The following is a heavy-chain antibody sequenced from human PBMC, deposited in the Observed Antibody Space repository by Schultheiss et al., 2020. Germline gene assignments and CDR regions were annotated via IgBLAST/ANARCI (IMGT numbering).Heavy chain of an antibody. CDR2: IYYSGST. CDR3: ARGRIEKGYCSSTSCHRYYYYGMDV. V-gene: IGHV4-39*07. J-gene: IGHJ6*02. Sequence: SETLSLTCTVSGGSVSSGSYYWSWIRQPPGKGLEWIGSIYYSGSTYYNPSLKSRVTISVDTSKNQFSLKLSSVTAADTAVYYCARGRIEKGYCSSTSCHRYYYYGMDVWGQGTTVTVSS. CDR1: GGSVSSGSYY. D-gene: IGHD2-2*01.